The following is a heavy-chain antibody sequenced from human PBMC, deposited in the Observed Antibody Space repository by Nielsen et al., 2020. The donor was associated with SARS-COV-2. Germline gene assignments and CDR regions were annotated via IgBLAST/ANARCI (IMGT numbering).Heavy chain of an antibody. V-gene: IGHV3-11*04. CDR3: AKPYDFWGPGFDY. CDR2: ISSSGSTL. D-gene: IGHD3-3*01. J-gene: IGHJ4*02. Sequence: GGSLRLSCAASGFTFSDYYMSWIRQAPGKGLEWVSYISSSGSTLYYADSVKGRFTISRDNSKNTLYLQMNSLRAEDTAVYYCAKPYDFWGPGFDYWGQGTLVTVSS. CDR1: GFTFSDYY.